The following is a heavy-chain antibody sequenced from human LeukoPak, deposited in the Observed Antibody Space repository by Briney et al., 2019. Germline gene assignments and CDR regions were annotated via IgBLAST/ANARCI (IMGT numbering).Heavy chain of an antibody. CDR1: GSTFTGAY. Sequence: ASVKVSCETSGSTFTGAYMHWVRQAPGQGLAWMGWINPNSGETKFAQKFQGRVTMTRDTSISTVYMDLGGLRSDDTAVYYCARVLFNSGYDYWGQGSLVTVSS. D-gene: IGHD3-9*01. CDR2: INPNSGET. J-gene: IGHJ4*02. CDR3: ARVLFNSGYDY. V-gene: IGHV1-2*02.